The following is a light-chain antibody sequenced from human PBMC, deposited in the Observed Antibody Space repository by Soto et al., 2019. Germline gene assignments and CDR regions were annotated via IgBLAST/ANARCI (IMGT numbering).Light chain of an antibody. CDR2: GAS. V-gene: IGKV3-15*01. J-gene: IGKJ2*01. Sequence: EMVMTQSPATLSVSPGERATLSCRASQSVSTNLAWYQHKPGQPPRLLFYGASTRATGIPARFSGSASGTEFTLTIGSLQSEDFAVYYCQQYYNWPPMYTFGQGTKLDIK. CDR1: QSVSTN. CDR3: QQYYNWPPMYT.